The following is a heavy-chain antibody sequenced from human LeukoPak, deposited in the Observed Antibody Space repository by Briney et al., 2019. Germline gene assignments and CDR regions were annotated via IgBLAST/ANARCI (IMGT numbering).Heavy chain of an antibody. Sequence: QPGGSLRLSCAASGFTFSSYAMSWVRQAPGKGLEWVSAISGSGGSTYYADSVKGRFTISRDNSKNTLYLQMNSLRAEDTAVYYCAKDRMVRGVIIRIFDYWGQGTLVTVSS. J-gene: IGHJ4*02. CDR1: GFTFSSYA. CDR2: ISGSGGST. D-gene: IGHD3-10*01. CDR3: AKDRMVRGVIIRIFDY. V-gene: IGHV3-23*01.